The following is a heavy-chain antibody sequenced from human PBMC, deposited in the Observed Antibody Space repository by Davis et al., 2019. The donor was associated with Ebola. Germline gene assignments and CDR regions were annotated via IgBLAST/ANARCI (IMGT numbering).Heavy chain of an antibody. V-gene: IGHV3-21*01. CDR2: ISSSSSYI. D-gene: IGHD4-17*01. Sequence: GESLKISCAASGFTFSSYWINWVRQAPGKGLEWVSSISSSSSYIYYADSVKGRFTISRDNAKNSLYLQMNSLRAEDTAVYYCARMDYGDYYGMDVWGQGTTVTVSS. CDR1: GFTFSSYW. J-gene: IGHJ6*02. CDR3: ARMDYGDYYGMDV.